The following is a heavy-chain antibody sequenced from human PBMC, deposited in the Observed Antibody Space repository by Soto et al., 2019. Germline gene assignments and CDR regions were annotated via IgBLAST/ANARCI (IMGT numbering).Heavy chain of an antibody. Sequence: ASVKVSCKASGYTFTSYDINWVRQATGQGLEWMGWMNPNSGNTGYAQKLQGRVTMTRNTSISKAYMELSGLRSEDTAFYYCGRGNYGSGSYNWFDPGGQGTLVTVSS. CDR2: MNPNSGNT. D-gene: IGHD3-10*01. CDR3: GRGNYGSGSYNWFDP. V-gene: IGHV1-8*01. CDR1: GYTFTSYD. J-gene: IGHJ5*02.